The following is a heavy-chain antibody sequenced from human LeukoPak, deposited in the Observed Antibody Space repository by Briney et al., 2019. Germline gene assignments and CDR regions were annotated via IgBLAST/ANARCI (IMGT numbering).Heavy chain of an antibody. CDR2: INSDGSST. V-gene: IGHV3-74*01. CDR3: TREAYGASCDY. D-gene: IGHD2-8*01. Sequence: QPGGSLRLSCAASGFTFTNHWMHWLRQATGKGLVWVSRINSDGSSTSYADSVKGRFTISRDNAKNTLYLQMNSLRAEDTAVYYCTREAYGASCDYWGQGILVTVSS. CDR1: GFTFTNHW. J-gene: IGHJ4*02.